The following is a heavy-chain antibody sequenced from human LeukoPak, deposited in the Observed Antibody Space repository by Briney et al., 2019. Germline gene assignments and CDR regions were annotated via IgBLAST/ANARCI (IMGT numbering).Heavy chain of an antibody. CDR1: GFTLRSYD. Sequence: GGSLRLSCAASGFTLRSYDMSWVRQAPGKGLEWVAATSGSGVNSYYADSVRGRFTISRDNSQNTLYLQLDSLPAEDTALYYCATEYSGYDFDYWGQGTLVTVYS. CDR2: TSGSGVNS. V-gene: IGHV3-23*01. CDR3: ATEYSGYDFDY. J-gene: IGHJ4*02. D-gene: IGHD5-12*01.